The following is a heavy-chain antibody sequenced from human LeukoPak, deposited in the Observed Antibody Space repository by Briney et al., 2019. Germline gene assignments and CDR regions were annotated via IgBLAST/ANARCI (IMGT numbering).Heavy chain of an antibody. D-gene: IGHD6-6*01. J-gene: IGHJ5*02. CDR3: AAQIAARPPGWFDP. CDR2: IYYSGST. V-gene: IGHV4-39*07. CDR1: GSSISSSGYY. Sequence: SETLSLACSVSGSSISSSGYYWGWIRQPPGKGLEWIGSIYYSGSTYYNPSLKSRVTISVDTSKNQFSLKLSSVTAADTAVYYCAAQIAARPPGWFDPWGQGTLVTVSS.